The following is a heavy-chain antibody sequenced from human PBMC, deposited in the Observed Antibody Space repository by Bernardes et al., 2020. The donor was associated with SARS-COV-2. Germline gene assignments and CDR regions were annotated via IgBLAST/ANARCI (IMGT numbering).Heavy chain of an antibody. CDR1: GGSISSYY. J-gene: IGHJ6*02. CDR2: IYYSGST. V-gene: IGHV4-59*01. D-gene: IGHD3-16*02. Sequence: SETLSLTCTVSGGSISSYYWSWIRQPPGKGLEWIGYIYYSGSTNYNPSLKSRVTISVDTSKHQFSLKLSSVTAADTAVYYCARAGGVIDHYYYGMDVWGQGTTVTVSS. CDR3: ARAGGVIDHYYYGMDV.